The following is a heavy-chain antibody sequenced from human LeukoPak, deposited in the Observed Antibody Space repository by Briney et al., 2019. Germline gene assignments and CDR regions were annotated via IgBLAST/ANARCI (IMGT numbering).Heavy chain of an antibody. D-gene: IGHD6-13*01. CDR1: GFTFDDYA. CDR3: AKDIAWGVGDSSSATGAFDY. Sequence: PGGSLRLSCAASGFTFDDYAMHCVRQAPGRGLGWVSGISWNSGSIGYADSVKGRFTISRDNAKNSLYLQMNSLRAEDTALYYCAKDIAWGVGDSSSATGAFDYWGQGTLVTVSS. J-gene: IGHJ4*02. CDR2: ISWNSGSI. V-gene: IGHV3-9*01.